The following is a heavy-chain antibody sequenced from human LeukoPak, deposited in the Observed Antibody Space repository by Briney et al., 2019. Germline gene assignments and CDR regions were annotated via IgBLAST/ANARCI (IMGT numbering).Heavy chain of an antibody. CDR2: IIPIFGTA. J-gene: IGHJ4*02. CDR1: GGTFSSYA. D-gene: IGHD2-2*01. V-gene: IGHV1-69*01. CDR3: ARESGYCSSTSCFPFDY. Sequence: ASVKVSCKASGGTFSSYAISWVRQAPGQGLEWMGGIIPIFGTANYAQKFQGRVTITADESTSTAYMELSSLRSEDTAVYYRARESGYCSSTSCFPFDYWGQGTLVTVAS.